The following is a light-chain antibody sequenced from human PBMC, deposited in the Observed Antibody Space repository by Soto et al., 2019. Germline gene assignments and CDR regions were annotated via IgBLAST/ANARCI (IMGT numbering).Light chain of an antibody. CDR1: QGISSY. CDR2: AAS. V-gene: IGKV1-8*01. Sequence: AIRMTQSPSSFSASTGDRVTITCRASQGISSYLAWYQQKPGKAPKLLIYAASTLQSGVPSRFSGSGSGTDFTLTISCLLSEDFATYYCQQYYSYPLYTFGQGTKLEIK. CDR3: QQYYSYPLYT. J-gene: IGKJ2*01.